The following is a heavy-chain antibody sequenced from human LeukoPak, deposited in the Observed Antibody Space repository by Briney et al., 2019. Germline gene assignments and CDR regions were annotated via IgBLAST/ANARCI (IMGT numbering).Heavy chain of an antibody. V-gene: IGHV3-74*01. CDR3: ARLKSGSYSFDH. CDR2: ISFDGSDA. D-gene: IGHD1-26*01. Sequence: GGSLRLSCAASGFTFSGFWMHWVRQAPGKGLVWVSCISFDGSDATYADSVKGRFTISRDNPKNSLYLQMNSLRAEDTAVYYCARLKSGSYSFDHWGQGTLVTVSS. CDR1: GFTFSGFW. J-gene: IGHJ4*02.